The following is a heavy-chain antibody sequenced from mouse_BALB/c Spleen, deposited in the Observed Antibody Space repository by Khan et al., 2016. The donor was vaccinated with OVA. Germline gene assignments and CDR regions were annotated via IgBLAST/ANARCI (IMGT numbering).Heavy chain of an antibody. CDR1: GYSITSDYA. CDR3: ARGWYFDY. V-gene: IGHV3-2*02. CDR2: ISYRGST. Sequence: EVQPQESGPCLVKPPQSLSHTFTVTGYSITSDYAWNWIRPFPGNKLESMGYISYRGSTSYNPSLKSRISNNSNTSNNQNFLQLNSVTTEDTATYYCARGWYFDYWGQGTTLTVSS. J-gene: IGHJ2*01.